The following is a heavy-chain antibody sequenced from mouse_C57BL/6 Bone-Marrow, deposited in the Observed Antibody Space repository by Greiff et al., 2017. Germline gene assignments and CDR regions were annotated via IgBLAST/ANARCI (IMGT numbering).Heavy chain of an antibody. D-gene: IGHD1-1*01. CDR1: GYTFTSYW. CDR3: ARDDYGSSYGAMDY. V-gene: IGHV1-72*01. CDR2: IDPNSGGT. J-gene: IGHJ3*01. Sequence: QVHVKQPGAELVKPGASVKLSCKASGYTFTSYWMHWVKQRPGRGLEWIGRIDPNSGGTKYNEKFKSTATLTVDKPSSTAYMQLSSLTSEDSAVYYCARDDYGSSYGAMDYWGQGTLVTVSA.